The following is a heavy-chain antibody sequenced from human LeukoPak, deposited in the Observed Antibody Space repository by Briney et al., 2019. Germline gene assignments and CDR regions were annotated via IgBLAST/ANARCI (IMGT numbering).Heavy chain of an antibody. CDR2: IKQDGSEK. CDR1: GFTFSSYW. Sequence: GGSLRLSCAASGFTFSSYWMSWVRQAPGKGLEWVANIKQDGSEKYYVDSVKGRFTISRDNAKNSLYLQMNSLRAEDTAVYYCARDSARRSSWYYYYYYYMDVWGKGTTVTVSS. D-gene: IGHD6-13*01. CDR3: ARDSARRSSWYYYYYYYMDV. J-gene: IGHJ6*03. V-gene: IGHV3-7*01.